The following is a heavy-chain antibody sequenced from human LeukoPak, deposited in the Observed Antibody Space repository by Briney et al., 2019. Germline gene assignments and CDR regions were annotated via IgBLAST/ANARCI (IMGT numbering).Heavy chain of an antibody. J-gene: IGHJ5*02. CDR3: ARGVTYYDILTGYDEPFP. CDR1: GGSFSGYY. V-gene: IGHV4-34*01. CDR2: INHSGST. Sequence: SETLSLTCDVYGGSFSGYYWSWIRQPPGKGLEWVGEINHSGSTNYNPSLTSRVTISVDTSKNQLSLKLSSVAAADTAVYYCARGVTYYDILTGYDEPFPCGQGTLVTVSS. D-gene: IGHD3-9*01.